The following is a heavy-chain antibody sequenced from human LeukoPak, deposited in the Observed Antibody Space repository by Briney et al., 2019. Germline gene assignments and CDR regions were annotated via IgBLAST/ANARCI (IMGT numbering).Heavy chain of an antibody. CDR1: GGSISSSNW. J-gene: IGHJ4*02. D-gene: IGHD1-26*01. Sequence: SETLSLTCTVSGGSISSSNWWSWVRQPPGKGLEWIGEIYHSGSTNYNPSLKSRVTISVDKSKNQFSLKLSSVTAADTAVYYCARGRVGATPLFDYWGQGTLVTVSS. V-gene: IGHV4-4*02. CDR2: IYHSGST. CDR3: ARGRVGATPLFDY.